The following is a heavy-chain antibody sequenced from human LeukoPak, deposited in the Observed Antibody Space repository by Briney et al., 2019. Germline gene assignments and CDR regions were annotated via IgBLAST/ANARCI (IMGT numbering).Heavy chain of an antibody. D-gene: IGHD2-2*02. CDR3: ARHPRYCSSTSCYNIDYDYYYYMDV. V-gene: IGHV3-48*01. Sequence: PGGSLRLSCAASGFTFSSYGMNWVRQAPGKGLEWVSYISSSSSTIYYADSVKGRFTISRDNAKNSLYLQMNSLRAEDTAVYYCARHPRYCSSTSCYNIDYDYYYYMDVWGKGTTVTVSS. CDR2: ISSSSSTI. J-gene: IGHJ6*03. CDR1: GFTFSSYG.